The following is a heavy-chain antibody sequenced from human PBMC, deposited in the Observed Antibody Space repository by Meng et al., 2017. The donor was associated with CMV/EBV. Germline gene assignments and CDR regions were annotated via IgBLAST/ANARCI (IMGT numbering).Heavy chain of an antibody. CDR1: GWSFSGYY. V-gene: IGHV4-34*01. Sequence: VQVRWWGSGLLKPSETLSLTCAADGWSFSGYYWSWIRQPTGKGLEWIGEINHSGSTNYNPSLKSRVTISVDTSKNQFSLKLSSVTAADTAVYYCARAKIMYYYDSSGYYYDYWGQGTLVTVSS. CDR2: INHSGST. D-gene: IGHD3-22*01. CDR3: ARAKIMYYYDSSGYYYDY. J-gene: IGHJ4*02.